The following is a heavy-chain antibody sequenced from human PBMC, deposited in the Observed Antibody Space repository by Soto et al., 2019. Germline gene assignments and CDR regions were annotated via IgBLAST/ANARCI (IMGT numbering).Heavy chain of an antibody. CDR2: IYWNDDE. CDR1: GFSLSNIGVA. J-gene: IGHJ5*02. Sequence: QITLRQSSPTLVKPTQTLTLTCTFSGFSLSNIGVAVGWIRQPPGKALEWLTIIYWNDDERYNPSLKNRLTITKDTSRNQVVLTMTNMDPVDTATYFCAHMSGGINWFDPWGQGTLVIVSP. CDR3: AHMSGGINWFDP. V-gene: IGHV2-5*01. D-gene: IGHD6-19*01.